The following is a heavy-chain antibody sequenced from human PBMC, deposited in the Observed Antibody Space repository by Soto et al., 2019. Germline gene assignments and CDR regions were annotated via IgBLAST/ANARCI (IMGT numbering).Heavy chain of an antibody. V-gene: IGHV3-23*01. CDR3: AKQGDYEFWSSSNNWLDP. D-gene: IGHD3-3*01. J-gene: IGHJ5*02. Sequence: WGSLRLSCAASGFSFSSYAISWVRQAPGKGLDWGSSIGGRGGSTYYADSVKGRFTISRDNSKNTLYLQMNSLRVEDTAVYYCAKQGDYEFWSSSNNWLDPWGQGALVTVAS. CDR2: IGGRGGST. CDR1: GFSFSSYA.